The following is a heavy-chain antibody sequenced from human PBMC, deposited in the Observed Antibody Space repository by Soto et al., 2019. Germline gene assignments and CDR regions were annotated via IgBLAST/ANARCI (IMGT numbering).Heavy chain of an antibody. CDR1: VFNFPAYA. V-gene: IGHV3-23*01. CDR3: AQDLIGNHGVWEPFDM. CDR2: LVGSGADK. Sequence: GGSLRLSCSASVFNFPAYAMNWVRQAPGKGLQWVSGLVGSGADKNYADSVRGRFTVSRDNSRNTLYLQMNSLRDEDTAVYYCAQDLIGNHGVWEPFDMWRRGPQVPVSS. J-gene: IGHJ3*02. D-gene: IGHD2-8*01.